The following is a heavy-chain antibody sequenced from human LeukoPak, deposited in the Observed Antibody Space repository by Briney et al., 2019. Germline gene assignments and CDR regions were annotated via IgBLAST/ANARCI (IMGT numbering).Heavy chain of an antibody. D-gene: IGHD3-10*01. CDR3: AKEDYFGSGSYLGY. CDR2: ISYDGSNQ. J-gene: IGHJ4*02. V-gene: IGHV3-30*18. CDR1: GFTFSSYG. Sequence: SGGSLRLSCAASGFTFSSYGMHWVRQAPGKGLEWVAVISYDGSNQYYADSVKGRFTISRDNSKNTLSLQMSSLGAEDTAVYYCAKEDYFGSGSYLGYWGQGTLVTV.